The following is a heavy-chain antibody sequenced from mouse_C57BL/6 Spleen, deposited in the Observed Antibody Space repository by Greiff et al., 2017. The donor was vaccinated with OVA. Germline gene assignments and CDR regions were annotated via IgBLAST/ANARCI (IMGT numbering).Heavy chain of an antibody. J-gene: IGHJ2*01. CDR2: IHPNSGST. D-gene: IGHD1-1*01. CDR1: GYTFTRYW. CDR3: ASITTVVADY. Sequence: QVQLQQPGAELVKPGASVKLSCKASGYTFTRYWMQWVKQRPGQGLEWIGMIHPNSGSTNDNEKFKSKATLTVDKSSSTAYMQLSSLTSEDSAVYYCASITTVVADYWGQGTTRTVSS. V-gene: IGHV1-64*01.